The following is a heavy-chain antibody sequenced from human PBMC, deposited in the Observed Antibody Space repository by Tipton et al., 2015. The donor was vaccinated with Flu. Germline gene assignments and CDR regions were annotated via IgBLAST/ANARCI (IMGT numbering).Heavy chain of an antibody. Sequence: TLSLTCTVSGGSISSGGYDWSWIRQHPGKGLEWIGTVSRSGSTIYNPSLKSRVTISIDTSKNQFSLRLSSVTAADTAVYYCARDPSLGMPDYFDYWGQGTLVTASS. J-gene: IGHJ4*02. CDR1: GGSISSGGYD. CDR2: VSRSGST. V-gene: IGHV4-39*07. D-gene: IGHD2-2*01. CDR3: ARDPSLGMPDYFDY.